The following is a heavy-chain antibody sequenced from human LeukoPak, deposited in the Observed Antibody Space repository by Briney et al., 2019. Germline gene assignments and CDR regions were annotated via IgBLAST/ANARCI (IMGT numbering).Heavy chain of an antibody. CDR1: GGSISSYY. D-gene: IGHD3-10*01. V-gene: IGHV4-59*01. CDR3: ARFGGKYSPLGY. J-gene: IGHJ4*02. CDR2: ISYSGTT. Sequence: PSETLSLTCTVSGGSISSYYWSWIRQPPGKGLEWIGYISYSGTTNYNPSLKSRVTISVDTSKNQFSLNLTSVTATDTAVYYCARFGGKYSPLGYWSQGTLVTVSS.